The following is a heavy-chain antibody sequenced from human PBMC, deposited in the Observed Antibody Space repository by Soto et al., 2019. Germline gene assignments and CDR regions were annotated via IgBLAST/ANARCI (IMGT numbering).Heavy chain of an antibody. CDR1: GGTFSSYA. CDR2: IIPIFGTA. Sequence: SVKVSCKASGGTFSSYAISWVRQAPGQGLEWMGGIIPIFGTANYAQKFQGRVTITADESTSTAYMELSSLRSEDTAVYYCARVDSGYDPAFDYWGQGTLVTVSS. D-gene: IGHD5-12*01. CDR3: ARVDSGYDPAFDY. V-gene: IGHV1-69*13. J-gene: IGHJ4*02.